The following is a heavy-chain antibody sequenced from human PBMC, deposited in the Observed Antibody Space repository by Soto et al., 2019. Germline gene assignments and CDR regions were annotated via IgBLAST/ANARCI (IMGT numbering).Heavy chain of an antibody. CDR3: VRLVGFL. V-gene: IGHV1-2*02. J-gene: IGHJ4*02. CDR2: INPNSGDT. CDR1: GYTFTGYR. D-gene: IGHD1-26*01. Sequence: AASVKVSCQASGYTFTGYRIHWVRQAPGQGLEWMGWINPNSGDTKQIEKFQGRVTMTRDTSISTAYMELSSLNSDDTAVYYCVRLVGFLWDQGTRITVAS.